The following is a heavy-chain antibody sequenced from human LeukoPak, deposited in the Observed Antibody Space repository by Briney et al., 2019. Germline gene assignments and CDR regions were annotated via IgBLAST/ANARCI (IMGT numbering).Heavy chain of an antibody. D-gene: IGHD5-24*01. Sequence: PSETPSLTCTVSGGSISSGDYYWSWIRQPPGKGLEWIGYIYYSGSTYYNPSLKSRVTISVDTSKNQFSLKLSSVTAADTAVYYCARVVRDGYNLFDYWGQGTLVTVSS. V-gene: IGHV4-30-4*08. CDR3: ARVVRDGYNLFDY. J-gene: IGHJ4*02. CDR1: GGSISSGDYY. CDR2: IYYSGST.